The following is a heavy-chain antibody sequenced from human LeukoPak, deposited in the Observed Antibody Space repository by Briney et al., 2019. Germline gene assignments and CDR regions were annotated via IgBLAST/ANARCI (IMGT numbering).Heavy chain of an antibody. Sequence: ASVKVSCKASGYTFTGYYMHWVRQAPGQGLEWMGRINPNSGGTNYAQKFQGRVTMTRDTSISTAYIELSRLRSDDTAVYYCARELGYRGYSYGAEVDYWGQGTLVTVSS. CDR2: INPNSGGT. J-gene: IGHJ4*02. CDR3: ARELGYRGYSYGAEVDY. CDR1: GYTFTGYY. D-gene: IGHD5-18*01. V-gene: IGHV1-2*06.